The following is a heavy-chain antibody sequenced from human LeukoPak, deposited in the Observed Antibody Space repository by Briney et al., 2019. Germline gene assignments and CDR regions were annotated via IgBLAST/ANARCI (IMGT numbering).Heavy chain of an antibody. Sequence: SETLSLTCTVSGGSISSSSYYWGWIRQPPGKGLEWIGSIYYSGSTYYNPSLKSRVTISVDTSKNQFSLKLSSVTAADTAVYYCARVVPVAEYSSGWYEERGYYGMDVWGQGTTVTVSS. CDR1: GGSISSSSYY. D-gene: IGHD6-19*01. V-gene: IGHV4-39*07. CDR3: ARVVPVAEYSSGWYEERGYYGMDV. J-gene: IGHJ6*02. CDR2: IYYSGST.